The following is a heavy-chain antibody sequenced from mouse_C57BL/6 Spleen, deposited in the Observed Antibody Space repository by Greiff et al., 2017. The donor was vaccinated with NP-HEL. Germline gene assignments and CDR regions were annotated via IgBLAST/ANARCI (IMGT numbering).Heavy chain of an antibody. Sequence: VQLQQSGAELVKPGASVKMSCKASGYTFTTYPIEWMKQNHGKSLEWIGNFHPYNDDTKYNEKFKGKATLTVEKSSSTVYLELSRLTSDDSAVYYCARGGIYDDYEGGGPWFAYWGQGTLVTVSA. CDR2: FHPYNDDT. CDR1: GYTFTTYP. CDR3: ARGGIYDDYEGGGPWFAY. V-gene: IGHV1-47*01. D-gene: IGHD2-4*01. J-gene: IGHJ3*01.